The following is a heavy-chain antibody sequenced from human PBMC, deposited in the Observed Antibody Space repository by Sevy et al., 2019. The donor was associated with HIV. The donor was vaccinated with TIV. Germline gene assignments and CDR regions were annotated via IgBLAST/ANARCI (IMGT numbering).Heavy chain of an antibody. CDR2: VNGGGHST. V-gene: IGHV3-23*01. CDR1: GFTFSTYA. CDR3: AKEPYYDAYGYYDF. D-gene: IGHD3-22*01. J-gene: IGHJ4*02. Sequence: GGSLRLSCAASGFTFSTYAMSWVRQAPGKGLEWVSAVNGGGHSTYYADSLNGPFTISSDISKNTLSLQMNSLSAEGTAVYYCAKEPYYDAYGYYDFWGQGTLVTVSS.